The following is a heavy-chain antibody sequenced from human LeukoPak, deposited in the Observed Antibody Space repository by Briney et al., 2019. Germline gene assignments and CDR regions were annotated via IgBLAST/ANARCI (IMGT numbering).Heavy chain of an antibody. Sequence: SETLSLTCTVSGGSISSYYWSWIRQPPGKGLEWIGYIYTSGSTNYNPSLKSRVTISVDTSKNQFSLKLSSVTAADTAVYYCARGPYRYYYYYMDVWGKGTTVTVSS. V-gene: IGHV4-4*08. CDR2: IYTSGST. CDR3: ARGPYRYYYYYMDV. CDR1: GGSISSYY. D-gene: IGHD3-16*02. J-gene: IGHJ6*03.